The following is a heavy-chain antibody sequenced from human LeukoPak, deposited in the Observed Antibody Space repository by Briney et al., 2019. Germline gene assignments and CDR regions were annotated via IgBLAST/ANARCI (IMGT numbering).Heavy chain of an antibody. CDR2: ISSSSSYI. CDR3: ARGRWGYCSSTSCYDGFDY. J-gene: IGHJ4*02. CDR1: GFTFRRYS. Sequence: GGSLRLSCAASGFTFRRYSMNWVRQAPGKGLEWVSSISSSSSYIYYADSVKGRFTISRDNAKNSLYLQMNSLRAEDTAVYYCARGRWGYCSSTSCYDGFDYWGQGILVTVSS. D-gene: IGHD2-2*01. V-gene: IGHV3-21*01.